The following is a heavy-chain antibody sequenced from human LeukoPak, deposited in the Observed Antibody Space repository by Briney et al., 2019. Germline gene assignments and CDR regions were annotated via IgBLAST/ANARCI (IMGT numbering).Heavy chain of an antibody. J-gene: IGHJ4*02. D-gene: IGHD6-6*01. CDR3: ARDSSSHYLDY. Sequence: GASVKVSCKASGYTFTSYYMHWVRQAPGQGLEWMGIINPSGGSTSYAQKFQGRVTMTRDMSTSTVYMELSSLRSEDTAVYYCARDSSSHYLDYWGQGTLVTVSS. CDR1: GYTFTSYY. V-gene: IGHV1-46*01. CDR2: INPSGGST.